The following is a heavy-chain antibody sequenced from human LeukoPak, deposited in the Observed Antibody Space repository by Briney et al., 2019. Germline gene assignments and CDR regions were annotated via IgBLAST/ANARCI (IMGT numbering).Heavy chain of an antibody. CDR3: AREWEMATTQDHTFDPRD. CDR2: INPNSGGT. V-gene: IGHV1-2*02. Sequence: ASVKVSCKASGYTFTGYYMHWERQAPGQGLEWMGWINPNSGGTNYAQKFRGRVTMTRDTSISTAYMELSRLRSDDAAVYYCAREWEMATTQDHTFDPRDWGQGTLVTVSS. J-gene: IGHJ4*02. CDR1: GYTFTGYY. D-gene: IGHD5-24*01.